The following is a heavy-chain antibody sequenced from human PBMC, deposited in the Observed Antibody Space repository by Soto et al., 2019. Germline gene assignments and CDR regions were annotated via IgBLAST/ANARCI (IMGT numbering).Heavy chain of an antibody. CDR2: ISSSGSSR. D-gene: IGHD2-2*02. V-gene: IGHV3-11*01. Sequence: VVSLRLSCTASGFSISDYYMYWIRQSPGKGLEWLSCISSSGSSRYYADAVKGRFIISRDNAKNSLYLQMDSLRVEDPAVYYCARDRYTNYVNYFDPWGQGTLVTVS. J-gene: IGHJ5*02. CDR3: ARDRYTNYVNYFDP. CDR1: GFSISDYY.